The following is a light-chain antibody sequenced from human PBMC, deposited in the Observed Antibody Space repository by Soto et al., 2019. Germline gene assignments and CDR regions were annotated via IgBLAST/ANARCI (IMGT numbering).Light chain of an antibody. Sequence: QLVLTQSPSASASLGASVKLTCTLNSGHSSYAIAWHQQQPEKGPRYLMKLNSDGSHSKGDGIPDRFSGSSSGAERYLTISSLQSEDEADYCQTWGTGIQGIFGTGTKLTVL. CDR2: LNSDGSH. J-gene: IGLJ1*01. V-gene: IGLV4-69*01. CDR3: QTWGTGIQGI. CDR1: SGHSSYA.